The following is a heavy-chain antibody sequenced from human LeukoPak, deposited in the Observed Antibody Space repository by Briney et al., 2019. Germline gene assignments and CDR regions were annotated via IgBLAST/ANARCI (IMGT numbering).Heavy chain of an antibody. CDR1: GFTFNNYA. J-gene: IGHJ4*02. CDR2: ISGGGETT. Sequence: LPGGSLRLSCAASGFTFNNYAMNWVRQAPGKGLEWVSSISGGGETTYYADSAKGRFTISRDNSQNTLYLQMNSLRAEDTAVHYCARDYADYVGYFFFDYWGQGTLVTVSS. D-gene: IGHD4-17*01. V-gene: IGHV3-23*01. CDR3: ARDYADYVGYFFFDY.